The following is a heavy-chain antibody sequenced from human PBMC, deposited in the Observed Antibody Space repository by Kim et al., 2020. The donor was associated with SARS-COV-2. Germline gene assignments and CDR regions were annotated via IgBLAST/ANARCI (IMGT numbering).Heavy chain of an antibody. CDR2: IYYSGST. V-gene: IGHV4-39*01. CDR1: GGSISSSSYY. J-gene: IGHJ4*02. CDR3: ARIAGHYDY. Sequence: SETLSLTCTVSGGSISSSSYYWGWIRQPPGKGLEWIGSIYYSGSTYYNPSLKSRVTISVDTSKNQFSLKLSSMTAADTAVYYCARIAGHYDYWGQGTLVTVSS. D-gene: IGHD6-13*01.